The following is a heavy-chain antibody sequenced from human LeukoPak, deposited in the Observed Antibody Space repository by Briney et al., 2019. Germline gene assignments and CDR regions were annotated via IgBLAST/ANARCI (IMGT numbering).Heavy chain of an antibody. J-gene: IGHJ4*02. CDR3: ARGCSSTSCQIGSALVY. CDR2: IYYSGST. Sequence: SETLSLTCSVSGGSISSYYWSWIRQPPGKGLEGIGYIYYSGSTNYNPSLKSRVTISVDTSKNQFSLKLSSVTAADTAVYYCARGCSSTSCQIGSALVYWGQGTLVTVSS. D-gene: IGHD2-2*01. CDR1: GGSISSYY. V-gene: IGHV4-59*01.